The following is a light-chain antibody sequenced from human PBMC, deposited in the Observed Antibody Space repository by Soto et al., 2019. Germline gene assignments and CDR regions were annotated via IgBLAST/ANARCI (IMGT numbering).Light chain of an antibody. CDR2: AAS. V-gene: IGKV3-20*01. CDR1: QSVSSYY. CDR3: QQCGSSPWT. J-gene: IGKJ1*01. Sequence: EIVLTQSPGTLSLSPGERDTLSCRASQSVSSYYLAWYQQKPGHAPMLLIYAASSRATGIADRVSGGGSGADLTLAIRRREPEDVAVYYCQQCGSSPWTFGQGTKVDIK.